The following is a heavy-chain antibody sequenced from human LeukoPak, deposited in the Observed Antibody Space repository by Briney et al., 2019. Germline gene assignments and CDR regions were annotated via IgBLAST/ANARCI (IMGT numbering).Heavy chain of an antibody. CDR3: ARDPAGSHCSDY. D-gene: IGHD2-21*02. CDR2: ISSSGSYI. J-gene: IGHJ4*02. CDR1: GFTFSSYS. Sequence: GGSLRLSCAASGFTFSSYSMNWVRQAPGKGLEWVSSISSSGSYISYADSMKGRFTISRDNAKNSLYLQMNSLRAEDTAVYYCARDPAGSHCSDYWGQGTLVTVSS. V-gene: IGHV3-21*01.